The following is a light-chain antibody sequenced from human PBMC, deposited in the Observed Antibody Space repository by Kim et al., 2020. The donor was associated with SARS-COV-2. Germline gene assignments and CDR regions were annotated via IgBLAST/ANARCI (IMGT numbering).Light chain of an antibody. J-gene: IGKJ2*01. V-gene: IGKV2D-29*02. CDR1: QSLLQSDGRTY. Sequence: QPASISCKSSQSLLQSDGRTYLDWFLQKPGQSPKLLIYDVSHRFSAVTERVSGSGSGTEFTLKISRVEAEDVGVYYCAHSAQLRYTFGQGTKLEI. CDR2: DVS. CDR3: AHSAQLRYT.